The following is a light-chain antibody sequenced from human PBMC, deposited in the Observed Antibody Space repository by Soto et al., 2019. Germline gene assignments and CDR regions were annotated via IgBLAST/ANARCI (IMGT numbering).Light chain of an antibody. Sequence: EIVLTQSPGTLSLSPGDRATLSCRASESVSSSFLSWYQQKPGQAPRLLIYGASSRATGIPDRFSGSGSGTDFTRTISRLEPEDFAVYYCQQYGSSPPITFGQGTRLEIK. V-gene: IGKV3-20*01. J-gene: IGKJ5*01. CDR3: QQYGSSPPIT. CDR2: GAS. CDR1: ESVSSSF.